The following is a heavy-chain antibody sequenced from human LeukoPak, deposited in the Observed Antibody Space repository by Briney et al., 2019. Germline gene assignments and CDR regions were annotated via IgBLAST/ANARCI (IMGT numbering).Heavy chain of an antibody. CDR3: ARDSGYGHYFDY. Sequence: GGSLRLSCAASGFTFSSYSMNWVRQAPGKGLEWVSSISSSSSYIYYADSVKGRFTISRDNAKNSLYLQMNSLRAEDTAVYYCARDSGYGHYFDYWGQGTLVTVSS. V-gene: IGHV3-21*01. D-gene: IGHD5-12*01. CDR1: GFTFSSYS. CDR2: ISSSSSYI. J-gene: IGHJ4*02.